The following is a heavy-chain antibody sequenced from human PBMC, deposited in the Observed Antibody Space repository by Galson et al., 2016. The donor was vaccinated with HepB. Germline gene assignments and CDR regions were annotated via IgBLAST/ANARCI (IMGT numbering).Heavy chain of an antibody. CDR2: IGGNGIEP. CDR3: AKDYYDTGPHYRPNFDY. Sequence: SLRLSCAASGFTFSNYAMTWVRQAPEKGLEWVSAIGGNGIEPYYAASVKGRFTTSRDNSKNTLYLILNSLRVEDTAVYFCAKDYYDTGPHYRPNFDYWGQGALVTVSS. J-gene: IGHJ4*02. V-gene: IGHV3-23*01. CDR1: GFTFSNYA. D-gene: IGHD3-22*01.